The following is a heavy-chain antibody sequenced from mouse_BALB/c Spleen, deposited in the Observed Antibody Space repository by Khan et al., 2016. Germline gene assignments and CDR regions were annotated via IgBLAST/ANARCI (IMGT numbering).Heavy chain of an antibody. Sequence: QIQLVQSGPELKKPGETVKISCKASGYTFTNYGMNWVKQAPGKGLKWMGWINTYTGEPTYTDDFKERFAFSLETSVSTAYLQIINLKTEDMATYVGARSEDNDDSDYWGQGTTLTVSS. J-gene: IGHJ2*01. V-gene: IGHV9-1*02. CDR3: ARSEDNDDSDY. CDR2: INTYTGEP. D-gene: IGHD2-4*01. CDR1: GYTFTNYG.